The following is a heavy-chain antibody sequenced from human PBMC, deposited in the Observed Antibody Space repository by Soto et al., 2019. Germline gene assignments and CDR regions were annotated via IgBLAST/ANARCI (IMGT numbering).Heavy chain of an antibody. CDR1: GYTFTSYG. Sequence: APVKVSCKASGYTFTSYGISWVRQAPGQGLEWMGWISAYNGNTNYAQKLQGRVTMTTDTSTSTAYMELRSLRSDDTAVYYCARDRGYSYGFVGDFDLWGRGTLVTVSS. J-gene: IGHJ2*01. V-gene: IGHV1-18*01. D-gene: IGHD5-18*01. CDR2: ISAYNGNT. CDR3: ARDRGYSYGFVGDFDL.